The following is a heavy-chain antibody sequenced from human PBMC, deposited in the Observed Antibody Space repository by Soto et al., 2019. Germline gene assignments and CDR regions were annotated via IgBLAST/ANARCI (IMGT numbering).Heavy chain of an antibody. V-gene: IGHV3-74*01. CDR2: INSDGSST. D-gene: IGHD6-19*01. CDR1: GFTFSSYW. J-gene: IGHJ6*02. Sequence: PVGSLRLSCAASGFTFSSYWMHWVRQAPGKGLVWVSRINSDGSSTSYADSVKGRFTISRDNAKNTLYLQMNSLRAEDTAVYYCARDTHRPGISGWYYRHYGMDVWRQGTTVTVSS. CDR3: ARDTHRPGISGWYYRHYGMDV.